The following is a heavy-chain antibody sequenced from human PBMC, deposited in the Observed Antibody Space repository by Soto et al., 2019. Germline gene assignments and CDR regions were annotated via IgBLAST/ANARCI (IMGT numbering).Heavy chain of an antibody. Sequence: SVKVSCKASGGTFSSYAISWVRQAPGQGLEWMGGIIPIFGTANYAQKFQGRVTITADESTSTAYMELSSLRSEDTAVYYCARGARYYDSLTGNRYLELWGRGTLVTVSS. CDR3: ARGARYYDSLTGNRYLEL. V-gene: IGHV1-69*13. J-gene: IGHJ2*01. CDR1: GGTFSSYA. D-gene: IGHD3-9*01. CDR2: IIPIFGTA.